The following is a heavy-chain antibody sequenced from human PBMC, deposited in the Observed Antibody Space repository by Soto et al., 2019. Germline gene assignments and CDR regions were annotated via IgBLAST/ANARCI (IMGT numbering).Heavy chain of an antibody. J-gene: IGHJ5*02. CDR2: ISWNSGSI. CDR1: GFTFDDYA. V-gene: IGHV3-9*01. CDR3: AKDFDP. Sequence: DVQLVESGGGLVQPGRSLRLSCAASGFTFDDYAMHWVRQAPGKGLEWVSGISWNSGSIGYADSVKGRFTISRDNAKNSLYLQMNSLRAEDTALYYCAKDFDPWGQGTLVTVSS.